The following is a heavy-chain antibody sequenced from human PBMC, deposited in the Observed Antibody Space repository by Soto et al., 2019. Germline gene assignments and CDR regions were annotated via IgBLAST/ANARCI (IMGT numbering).Heavy chain of an antibody. CDR1: GFTFSSYA. Sequence: GGSLRLSCAASGFTFSSYAMSWVRQAPGKGLERVSSISSSSSYIYYADSVKGRFTISRDNAKNSLYLQMNSMRAEDTAVYYCARDSFXPPGGHDYYYYYYGMDVWGQGTTVTVSS. CDR3: ARDSFXPPGGHDYYYYYYGMDV. CDR2: ISSSSSYI. D-gene: IGHD4-17*01. V-gene: IGHV3-21*01. J-gene: IGHJ6*02.